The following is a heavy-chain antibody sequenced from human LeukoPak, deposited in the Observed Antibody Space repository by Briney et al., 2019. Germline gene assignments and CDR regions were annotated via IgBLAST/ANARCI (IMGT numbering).Heavy chain of an antibody. V-gene: IGHV3-33*01. CDR1: GFTFSSYG. D-gene: IGHD3-10*01. J-gene: IGHJ4*02. Sequence: PGRSLRLSCAASGFTFSSYGMHWVRQAPGKGLEWVAVIWYDGSNKYYADSVKGRFTISRDNSKNTLYLQVNSLRAEDTAVYYCARGETYYSNEGFDYWGQGTLVTVSS. CDR2: IWYDGSNK. CDR3: ARGETYYSNEGFDY.